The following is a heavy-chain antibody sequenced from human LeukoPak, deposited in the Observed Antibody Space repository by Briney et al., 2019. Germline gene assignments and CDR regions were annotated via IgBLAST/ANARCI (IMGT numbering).Heavy chain of an antibody. CDR3: AREDGSYYYMDV. CDR2: IYHSGST. CDR1: GGSINSNSW. V-gene: IGHV4-4*02. J-gene: IGHJ6*03. Sequence: PSETLSLTCAVSGGSINSNSWWSWVRQPPGKGLEWIGEIYHSGSTNYNPSLKSRVTISVDRSKNQFSLKLSSVTAADTAVYYCAREDGSYYYMDVWGKGTTVTVSS. D-gene: IGHD2-15*01.